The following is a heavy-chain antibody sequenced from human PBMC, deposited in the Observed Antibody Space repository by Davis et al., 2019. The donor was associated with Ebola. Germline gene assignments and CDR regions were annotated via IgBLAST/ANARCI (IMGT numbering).Heavy chain of an antibody. D-gene: IGHD6-13*01. CDR1: GYIFSTYW. CDR2: IYPGDSDT. Sequence: GESLKISCKGSGYIFSTYWIGWVRQMPGKGLELMGIIYPGDSDTRYSPSFQGQVTISADKSISTAYLQWSSLKASDTAMYYCARQGSHNWFDPWGQGTLVTVSS. J-gene: IGHJ5*02. V-gene: IGHV5-51*01. CDR3: ARQGSHNWFDP.